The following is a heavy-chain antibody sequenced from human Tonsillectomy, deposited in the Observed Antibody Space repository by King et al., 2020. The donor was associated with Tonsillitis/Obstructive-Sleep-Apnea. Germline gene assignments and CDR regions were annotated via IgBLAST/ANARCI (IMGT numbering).Heavy chain of an antibody. CDR3: ARDLGIAAAGRVNWFDP. D-gene: IGHD6-13*01. Sequence: QLQESGPGLVKPSETLSLTCTVSGGSISSYYWSWIRQPPGKGLEWIGYIYYSGSTNYNPSLKSRVTISVDMSKNQFSLKLSSVTAADTAVYYCARDLGIAAAGRVNWFDPWGQGTLVTVSS. J-gene: IGHJ5*02. V-gene: IGHV4-59*01. CDR1: GGSISSYY. CDR2: IYYSGST.